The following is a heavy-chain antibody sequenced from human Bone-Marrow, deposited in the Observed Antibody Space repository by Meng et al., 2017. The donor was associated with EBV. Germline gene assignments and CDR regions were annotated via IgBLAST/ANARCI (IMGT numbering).Heavy chain of an antibody. CDR1: GYTFSQYW. CDR3: SRDLVGSDDS. J-gene: IGHJ5*01. D-gene: IGHD2-8*02. CDR2: LNEDGATT. V-gene: IGHV3-74*01. Sequence: EVQLVESGGAVVQLGGSLRLSCVGSGYTFSQYWMHWVRQAPGMGLEWVSRLNEDGATTTYADSVRGRFTISRDNAKNTLYLQMNSLRAEDTAVYYCSRDLVGSDDSWGQGTLVTVSS.